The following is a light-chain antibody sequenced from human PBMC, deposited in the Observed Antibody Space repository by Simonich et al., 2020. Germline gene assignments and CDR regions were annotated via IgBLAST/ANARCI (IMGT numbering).Light chain of an antibody. V-gene: IGLV2-8*01. CDR3: SSYAGSNNVV. CDR1: NSDVGSYNY. CDR2: EVS. J-gene: IGLJ2*01. Sequence: QSALTQPPSASGSPGQSVTISCTGTNSDVGSYNYVPWFQQHPGKAPQLMIYEVSKRPSGVPDRFSGSKSGNTASQTVSGLQAEDEADYYCSSYAGSNNVVFGGGTKLTVL.